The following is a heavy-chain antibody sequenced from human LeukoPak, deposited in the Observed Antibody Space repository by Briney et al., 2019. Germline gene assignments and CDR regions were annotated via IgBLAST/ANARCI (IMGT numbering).Heavy chain of an antibody. D-gene: IGHD3-22*01. Sequence: GGSLRLSCAASGFTFSSYSMNWVRQAPGKGLEWVSYISSSSSTIYYADSVKGRFTISRDNAKNSLYLQMNSLRAEDTAVYYCPRDRVTMNFDYWGQGTLVTVSS. CDR2: ISSSSSTI. CDR3: PRDRVTMNFDY. J-gene: IGHJ4*02. V-gene: IGHV3-48*01. CDR1: GFTFSSYS.